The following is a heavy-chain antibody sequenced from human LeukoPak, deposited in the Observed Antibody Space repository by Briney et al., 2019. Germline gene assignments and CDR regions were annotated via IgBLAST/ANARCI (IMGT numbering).Heavy chain of an antibody. CDR3: ARDSMTTVTMGY. J-gene: IGHJ4*02. Sequence: ASVKVSCKASGYTFTSYDINWVRQATGQGLEWMGWMNPNSGNTGYAQKFQGRVTMTRNTSISTAYMELSSLRSEDTAVYYCARDSMTTVTMGYWGQGTLVTVSS. CDR2: MNPNSGNT. D-gene: IGHD4-17*01. V-gene: IGHV1-8*01. CDR1: GYTFTSYD.